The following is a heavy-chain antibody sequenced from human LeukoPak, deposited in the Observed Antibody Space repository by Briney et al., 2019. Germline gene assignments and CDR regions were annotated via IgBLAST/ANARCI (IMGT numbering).Heavy chain of an antibody. CDR3: ARDDSDNSYALLKY. J-gene: IGHJ4*02. V-gene: IGHV1-69*06. CDR1: GGTFSSYA. Sequence: SVKVSCKASGGTFSSYAISWVRQAPGQGLEWMGGIIPIFGTANYAQKFQGRVTITADKSTSTAYMELSSLRSEDTAVYYCARDDSDNSYALLKYWGQGTLVTVSS. D-gene: IGHD2-2*01. CDR2: IIPIFGTA.